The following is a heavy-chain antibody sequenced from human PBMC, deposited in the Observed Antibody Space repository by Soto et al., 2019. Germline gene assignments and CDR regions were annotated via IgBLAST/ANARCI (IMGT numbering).Heavy chain of an antibody. Sequence: QVQLQESGPGLVKPSQTLSLTCTVSAGGSISSGDSYWSWIRQHPGKGLEYIGHIYYGSTYYNPSLKSRVSISGDTSKNQFSLNLNSVTAADTAVYYCARGVGSSWYFSYFDYWGQGTLVSVSS. CDR2: IYYGST. CDR1: AGGSISSGDSY. CDR3: ARGVGSSWYFSYFDY. V-gene: IGHV4-31*03. D-gene: IGHD6-13*01. J-gene: IGHJ4*02.